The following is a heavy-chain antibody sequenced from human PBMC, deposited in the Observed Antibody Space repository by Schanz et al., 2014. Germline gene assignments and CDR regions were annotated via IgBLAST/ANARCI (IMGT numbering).Heavy chain of an antibody. V-gene: IGHV3-72*01. CDR3: ARDLSRCGGDCYAG. Sequence: EVQLVESGGGMVQPGGSLRLSCAASGFTFSDHYMDWVRQAPGKGLEWVGRITNKPNNYNTEYAASVKGRFTISRDDSRSSLYLQMNSMRAEDTAVYSGARDLSRCGGDCYAGWGQGTLVTVSS. D-gene: IGHD2-21*02. J-gene: IGHJ4*02. CDR1: GFTFSDHY. CDR2: ITNKPNNYNT.